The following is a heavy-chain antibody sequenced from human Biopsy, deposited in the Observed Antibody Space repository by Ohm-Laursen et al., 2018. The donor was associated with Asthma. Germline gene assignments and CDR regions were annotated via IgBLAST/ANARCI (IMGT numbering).Heavy chain of an antibody. Sequence: ASVKVSCKASGYTFIGCPIHWMRQAPGQGLEWMGRINPNSGGTNYAQKFQGRVTMTRDTSISTAYMEVSRLRSDDTAVYYCARGQKSAGDRWFDPWGQGTLVAVSS. V-gene: IGHV1-2*06. D-gene: IGHD6-13*01. CDR1: GYTFIGCP. CDR3: ARGQKSAGDRWFDP. CDR2: INPNSGGT. J-gene: IGHJ5*02.